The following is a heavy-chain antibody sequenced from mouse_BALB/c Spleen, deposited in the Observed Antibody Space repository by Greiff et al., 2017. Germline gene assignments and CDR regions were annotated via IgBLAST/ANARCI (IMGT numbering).Heavy chain of an antibody. J-gene: IGHJ4*01. Sequence: VQLQQPGAELVKPGAPVKLSCKASGYTFTSYWMNWVKQRPGRGLEWIGRIDPSDSETHYNQKFKDKATLTVDKSSSTAYIQLSSLTSEDSAVYYCARSLLRYAMDYWGQGTSVTVSS. V-gene: IGHV1-69*02. CDR2: IDPSDSET. CDR1: GYTFTSYW. D-gene: IGHD1-2*01. CDR3: ARSLLRYAMDY.